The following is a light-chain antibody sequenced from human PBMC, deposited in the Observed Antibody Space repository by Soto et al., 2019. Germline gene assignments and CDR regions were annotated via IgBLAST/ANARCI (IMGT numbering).Light chain of an antibody. CDR3: QEDGSSPLFT. CDR1: QRVSSSY. V-gene: IGKV3-20*01. CDR2: GAS. J-gene: IGKJ3*01. Sequence: EIVLTQSPGTLSLSPGERATLSCRASQRVSSSYLAWYQQKPGQAPRLLIYGASSRATGIPDRFSGSGSGTDVTVTISRLEPEDCAVYYCQEDGSSPLFTFGPGTKVDIK.